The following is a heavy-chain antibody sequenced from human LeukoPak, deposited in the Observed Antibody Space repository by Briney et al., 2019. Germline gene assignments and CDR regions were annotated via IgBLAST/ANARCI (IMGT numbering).Heavy chain of an antibody. CDR2: INPNSGGT. V-gene: IGHV1-2*06. CDR1: GYTFTGYY. J-gene: IGHJ4*02. CDR3: AIHSSGWLYYFDY. D-gene: IGHD6-19*01. Sequence: ASVKVSCKASGYTFTGYYMHWVRQAPGQGLEWMGRINPNSGGTNYAQKFQGRVTMTRDTSISTAYMELSRLRSDDTAVYYCAIHSSGWLYYFDYWGQGTLVTVPS.